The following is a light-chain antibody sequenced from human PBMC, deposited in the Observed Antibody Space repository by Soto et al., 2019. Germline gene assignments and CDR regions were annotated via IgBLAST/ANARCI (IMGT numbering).Light chain of an antibody. CDR1: QVTSRS. CDR3: PQHRTSPIS. V-gene: IGKV3-20*01. J-gene: IGKJ5*01. Sequence: ENGLTQSPGTLSLSPGERATLSCRASQVTSRSLSWYPQRPGQAPRLLIYGASSRATGIPDRLSGSGSGTDFTLIIRRLEQEDFEVDYCPQHRTSPISFGQGTRL. CDR2: GAS.